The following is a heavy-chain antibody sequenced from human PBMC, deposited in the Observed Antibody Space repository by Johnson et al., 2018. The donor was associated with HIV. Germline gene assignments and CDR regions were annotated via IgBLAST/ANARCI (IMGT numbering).Heavy chain of an antibody. Sequence: QVLLVESGGGLVKPGGSLRLSCAASGFTFSDYYMSWIRQAPGKGLEWVAVISYDGSNKYYADSVKGRFTISRDNSKNTLYLQMNSLRAEDTAVYYCARAHYDSSGYLLKGGAFDIWGQGTMVTVSS. CDR2: ISYDGSNK. V-gene: IGHV3-30*03. CDR1: GFTFSDYY. CDR3: ARAHYDSSGYLLKGGAFDI. J-gene: IGHJ3*02. D-gene: IGHD3-22*01.